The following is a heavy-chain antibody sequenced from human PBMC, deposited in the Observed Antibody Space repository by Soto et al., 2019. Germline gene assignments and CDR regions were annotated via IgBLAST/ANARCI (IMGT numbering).Heavy chain of an antibody. V-gene: IGHV4-34*01. CDR2: INHSGST. CDR3: ARGSLRFLEWLPYPYYFDY. Sequence: QVQLQQWGAGLLKPSETLSLTCAVYGGSFSGYYWSWIRQPPGKGLEWIGEINHSGSTNYNPSLKSRVTISVYTSKNQFSLKLSSVTAADTAVYYCARGSLRFLEWLPYPYYFDYWGQGTLVTVSS. J-gene: IGHJ4*02. CDR1: GGSFSGYY. D-gene: IGHD3-3*01.